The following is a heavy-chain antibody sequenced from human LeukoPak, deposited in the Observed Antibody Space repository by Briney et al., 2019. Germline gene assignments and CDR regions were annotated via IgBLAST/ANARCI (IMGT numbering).Heavy chain of an antibody. CDR3: ARDGVIGDYGDGPLYIYYFDY. J-gene: IGHJ4*02. V-gene: IGHV3-30-3*01. Sequence: GRSLRLSCAASGFTFSSYAMHWVRQAPGKGLEWVAVISYDGSNKYYADSVKGRFTISRDNSKNTLYLQMNSLRAEDTAVYYCARDGVIGDYGDGPLYIYYFDYWGQGTLVTVSS. CDR1: GFTFSSYA. D-gene: IGHD4-17*01. CDR2: ISYDGSNK.